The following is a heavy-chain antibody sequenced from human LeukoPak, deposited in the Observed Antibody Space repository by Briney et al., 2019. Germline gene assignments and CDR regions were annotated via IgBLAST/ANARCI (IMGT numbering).Heavy chain of an antibody. CDR1: GGSFRDYY. Sequence: PSETLSLTCAVYGGSFRDYYWSWIRQPPGKGLEWIGYIYYSGSTNYNPSLKSRVTISVDTSKNQFSLKLSSVTAADTAVYYCARAVAVAVGLLWFDPWGQGTLVTVSS. D-gene: IGHD6-19*01. CDR2: IYYSGST. J-gene: IGHJ5*02. V-gene: IGHV4-59*01. CDR3: ARAVAVAVGLLWFDP.